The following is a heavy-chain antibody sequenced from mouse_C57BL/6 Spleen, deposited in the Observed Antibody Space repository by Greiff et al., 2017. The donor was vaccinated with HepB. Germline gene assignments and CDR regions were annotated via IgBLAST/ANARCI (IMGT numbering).Heavy chain of an antibody. CDR2: IDPENGDT. J-gene: IGHJ3*01. CDR1: GFNIKDDY. Sequence: EVQLQQSGAELVRPGASVKLSCTASGFNIKDDYMHWVKQRPEQGLEWIGWIDPENGDTEDASKFQGKATITADTSSNTAYLQLSSLTSEDTAVYYCTLYYGSSTWFAYWGQGTLVTVSA. CDR3: TLYYGSSTWFAY. D-gene: IGHD1-1*01. V-gene: IGHV14-4*01.